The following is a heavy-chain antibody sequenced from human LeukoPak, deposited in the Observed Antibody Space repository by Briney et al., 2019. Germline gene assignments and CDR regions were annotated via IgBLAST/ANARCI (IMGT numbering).Heavy chain of an antibody. V-gene: IGHV3-7*05. CDR2: INPDGSEK. CDR3: ARDFWNYFDY. Sequence: GGSLRLSCVVSGFSFSSSWMGWVRQAPGKGLEWVATINPDGSEKYYVDSLKSRFTISRDNAKNSLYLQVNSLRAEDTAVHYCARDFWNYFDYWGQGTLVTVSS. J-gene: IGHJ4*02. CDR1: GFSFSSSW. D-gene: IGHD1-1*01.